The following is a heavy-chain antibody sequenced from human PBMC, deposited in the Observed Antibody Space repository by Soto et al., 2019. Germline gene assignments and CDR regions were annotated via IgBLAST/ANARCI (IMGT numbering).Heavy chain of an antibody. CDR1: GFSLSTTGVG. CDR3: AHRLWDNSCYWDVGFFDY. V-gene: IGHV2-5*02. D-gene: IGHD2-15*01. J-gene: IGHJ4*02. CDR2: IYWDDDK. Sequence: SGPTLVNPTQTLTLTCTFSGFSLSTTGVGVGWIRQPPGKALECLALIYWDDDKRYSPSLKSRLTITKDTSRNQVVLTMTNMEPGDTATFYFAHRLWDNSCYWDVGFFDYWGQGALVTVPS.